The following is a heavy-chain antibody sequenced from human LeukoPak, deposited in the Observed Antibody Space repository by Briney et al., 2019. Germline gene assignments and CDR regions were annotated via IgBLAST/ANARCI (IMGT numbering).Heavy chain of an antibody. CDR2: ISYDGSNK. Sequence: GGSLRLSCAASGCTFSSYGMHWVRQAPGKGLEWVAVISYDGSNKYYADSVKGRFTISSDNSKNTLYLQMNSLRAEDTAVYYCAKDFGEQLELRLFDYWGQGTLVTVSS. J-gene: IGHJ4*02. V-gene: IGHV3-30*18. CDR1: GCTFSSYG. CDR3: AKDFGEQLELRLFDY. D-gene: IGHD1-7*01.